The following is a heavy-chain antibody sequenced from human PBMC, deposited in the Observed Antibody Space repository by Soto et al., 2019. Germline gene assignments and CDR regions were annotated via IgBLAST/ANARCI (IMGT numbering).Heavy chain of an antibody. J-gene: IGHJ6*02. CDR2: INPNSGGT. CDR3: ARDARWFGESPYYHYGMDF. Sequence: GASVKVSCKASGYTFTGYYMHWVRQAPGQGLEWMGWINPNSGGTNYAQKFQGWVTMTRDTSISTAYMELSRLRSDDTAVYHCARDARWFGESPYYHYGMDFWGQGTTVTVS. V-gene: IGHV1-2*04. CDR1: GYTFTGYY. D-gene: IGHD3-10*01.